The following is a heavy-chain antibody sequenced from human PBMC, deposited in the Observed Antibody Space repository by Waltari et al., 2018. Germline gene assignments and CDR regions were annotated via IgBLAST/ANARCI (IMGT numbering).Heavy chain of an antibody. CDR1: GFTFRNFW. J-gene: IGHJ5*02. CDR2: IKQDGSES. V-gene: IGHV3-7*01. Sequence: EVQLVESGGGLVQPGGSLRLSCEASGFTFRNFWMGWVRQAPGKGLEWVANIKQDGSESHYVDSVKGRFTISRDNAQNLLYLQINSLRDEDTAVYYCSVSLNHWGQGTLVTVSS. CDR3: SVSLNH.